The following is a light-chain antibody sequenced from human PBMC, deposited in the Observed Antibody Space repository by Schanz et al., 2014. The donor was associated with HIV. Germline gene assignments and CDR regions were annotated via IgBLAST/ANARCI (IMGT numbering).Light chain of an antibody. CDR2: GAS. CDR1: QSVSSN. Sequence: ERVMTQSPATLSLSPGERATLSCRASQSVSSNLAWYQQKPGQAPRLLIYGASSRATGIPDRFSGSGSGTDFTLSVSRLEPEDFAVYYCQQYGSSSTFGGGTKVEIK. CDR3: QQYGSSST. V-gene: IGKV3-20*01. J-gene: IGKJ4*01.